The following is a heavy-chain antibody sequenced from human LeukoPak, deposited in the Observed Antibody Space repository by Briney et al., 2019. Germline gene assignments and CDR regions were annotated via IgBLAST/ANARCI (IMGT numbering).Heavy chain of an antibody. V-gene: IGHV4-34*01. D-gene: IGHD5-18*01. CDR1: GGSFSGYY. J-gene: IGHJ4*02. Sequence: SETLSLTCAVYGGSFSGYYWSWIRQPPGKGLEWIGEINHSGSTNYNPSLKSRVTISVDTSKNQFSLKLSSVTAAGTAVYYCARAYSYGLYYFDYWGQGTLVTVSS. CDR2: INHSGST. CDR3: ARAYSYGLYYFDY.